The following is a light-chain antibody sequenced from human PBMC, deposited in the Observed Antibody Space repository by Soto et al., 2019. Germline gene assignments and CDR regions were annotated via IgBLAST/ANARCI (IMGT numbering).Light chain of an antibody. CDR2: LNSDGSH. CDR3: QTWGTGIHDV. Sequence: QPVLTQSPSASASLGASVKLTCTLSSGHSSYAIAWHQQQPEKGPRYLMKLNSDGSHSKGDGIPDRFSGSSSGAERYLTISSLQSEDEADLYCQTWGTGIHDVFGTGTKLTVL. V-gene: IGLV4-69*01. CDR1: SGHSSYA. J-gene: IGLJ1*01.